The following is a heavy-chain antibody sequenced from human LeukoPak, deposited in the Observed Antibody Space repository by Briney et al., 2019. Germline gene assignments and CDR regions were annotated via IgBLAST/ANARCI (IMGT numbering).Heavy chain of an antibody. CDR1: GFTLSSYW. CDR2: IKQDGSEK. Sequence: GGSLRLSCVASGFTLSSYWMNWVRQAPGKGLEWVANIKQDGSEKYYVDSVKGRFTISRDNAKNSLYLQMNSLRAEDTAVYYCARGVSYMDVWGKGTTVTVSS. V-gene: IGHV3-7*01. J-gene: IGHJ6*03. CDR3: ARGVSYMDV. D-gene: IGHD3-16*02.